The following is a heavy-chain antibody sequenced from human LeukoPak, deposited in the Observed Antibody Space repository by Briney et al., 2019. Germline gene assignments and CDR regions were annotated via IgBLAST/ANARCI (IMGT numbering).Heavy chain of an antibody. CDR2: INHSGST. J-gene: IGHJ4*02. CDR3: ATNVPGTTYFDP. V-gene: IGHV4-34*01. Sequence: KTSETLSLTCAVYGDSLSGYYWTWIRQPPGKRLEWIGEINHSGSTNYNPSLKSRVTISVDTSKNQFSLNLTPVTAADTAIYYCATNVPGTTYFDPWGQGTLVTVSP. D-gene: IGHD1-14*01. CDR1: GDSLSGYY.